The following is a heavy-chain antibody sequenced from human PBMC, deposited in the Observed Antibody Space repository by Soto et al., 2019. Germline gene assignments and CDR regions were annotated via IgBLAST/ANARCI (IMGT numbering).Heavy chain of an antibody. Sequence: EVQLLESGGGLVQPGGSLRLSCAASGFTFSSYAMSWVRQAPGKGLEWVSAISGSGGSTYYADSVKGRFTISRDNSTNTLYLQMNSLRAEDTAVYYCAKSPESGGSCYYFDYWGQGTLVTVSS. D-gene: IGHD2-15*01. V-gene: IGHV3-23*01. CDR1: GFTFSSYA. J-gene: IGHJ4*02. CDR3: AKSPESGGSCYYFDY. CDR2: ISGSGGST.